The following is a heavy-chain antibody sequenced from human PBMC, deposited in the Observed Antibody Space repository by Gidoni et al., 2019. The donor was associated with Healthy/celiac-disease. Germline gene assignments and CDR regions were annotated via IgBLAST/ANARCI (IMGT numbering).Heavy chain of an antibody. CDR3: AKDLDLVTGFFGY. V-gene: IGHV3-23*01. CDR1: GFTFSSYA. J-gene: IGHJ4*02. CDR2: SSCSSGST. D-gene: IGHD2-8*02. Sequence: EVQLLESGGGLVQPGGSLRLSCAATGFTFSSYALIWVRQAPGKGLEWVSASSCSSGSTYYEDSVKGRFTISRDNSKNALYLQMNSLRAEDTAVYYCAKDLDLVTGFFGYWGQGTLVTVSS.